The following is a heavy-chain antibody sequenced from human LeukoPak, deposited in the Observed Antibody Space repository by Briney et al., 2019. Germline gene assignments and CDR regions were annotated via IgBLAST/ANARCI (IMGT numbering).Heavy chain of an antibody. V-gene: IGHV1-2*02. D-gene: IGHD3-22*01. CDR3: ARDFTMIVVVTSYYFDY. Sequence: ASVKVSCKASGYTFTGYYMHWVRQAPGQGLEWMGWINPNRGGTNYAQKFQGRVTMTRDTSISTAYMELSRLRSDDTAVYYCARDFTMIVVVTSYYFDYWGQGTLVTVSS. CDR1: GYTFTGYY. CDR2: INPNRGGT. J-gene: IGHJ4*02.